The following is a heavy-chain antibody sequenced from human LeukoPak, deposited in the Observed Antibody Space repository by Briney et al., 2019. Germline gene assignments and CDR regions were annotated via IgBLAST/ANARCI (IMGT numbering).Heavy chain of an antibody. D-gene: IGHD3-10*01. V-gene: IGHV3-15*01. CDR1: GFTLTNDF. CDR2: IKSEIEGGTT. J-gene: IGHJ3*02. CDR3: ALAWFGESRDGLHI. Sequence: GGSLRLSCAASGFTLTNDFMTWVRQAPGKGLEWVGRIKSEIEGGTTDHAASVNGRFAISRDESTNTLFLQMNSLRNEDTAVYYCALAWFGESRDGLHIWVRGSMVVVSS.